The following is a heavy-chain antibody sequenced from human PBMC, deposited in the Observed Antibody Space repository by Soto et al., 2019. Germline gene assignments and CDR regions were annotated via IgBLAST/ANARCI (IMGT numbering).Heavy chain of an antibody. V-gene: IGHV3-53*01. Sequence: SGGSLRLSCAASGFTVSSNYMSWVRQAPGKGLEWVSVIYSGGSTYYADSVKGRFTISRDNSKNTLYLQMNSLRAEDTAVYYCASRACDYSNYYYYYGMDGWGQGTTVTVAS. CDR2: IYSGGST. CDR1: GFTVSSNY. J-gene: IGHJ6*02. CDR3: ASRACDYSNYYYYYGMDG. D-gene: IGHD4-4*01.